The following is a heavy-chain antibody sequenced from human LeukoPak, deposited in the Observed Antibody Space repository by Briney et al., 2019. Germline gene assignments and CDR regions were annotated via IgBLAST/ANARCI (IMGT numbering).Heavy chain of an antibody. V-gene: IGHV3-7*01. D-gene: IGHD2-15*01. Sequence: WVANIKQDGSEKYYVDSVKGRFTISRDNAKNSLYLQMNSLRAEDTAVYYCARIQSGDIVDYWGQGTLVTVSS. J-gene: IGHJ4*02. CDR2: IKQDGSEK. CDR3: ARIQSGDIVDY.